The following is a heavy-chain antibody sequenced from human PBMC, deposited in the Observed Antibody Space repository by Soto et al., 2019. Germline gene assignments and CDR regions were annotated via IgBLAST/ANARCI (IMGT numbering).Heavy chain of an antibody. V-gene: IGHV5-51*01. CDR1: GYSFTSSW. CDR2: TYPGASDT. CDR3: ARLPTDRGYYYYYYGMYV. Sequence: ESLKISCKGSGYSFTSSWIGWVRQMPWKGLEWLGVTYPGASDTRYSPSFQGQVTISADKSISTAYLQWSSLKASDTATYYCARLPTDRGYYYYYYGMYVWGQQTTVATSS. J-gene: IGHJ6*01.